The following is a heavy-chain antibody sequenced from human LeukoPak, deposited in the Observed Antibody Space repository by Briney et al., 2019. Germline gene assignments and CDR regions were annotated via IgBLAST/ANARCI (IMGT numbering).Heavy chain of an antibody. J-gene: IGHJ4*02. D-gene: IGHD6-19*01. CDR3: ATGRAYSSVDY. V-gene: IGHV4-59*01. Sequence: SETLSLTCTVSGGFISSYYWSWIRQPPGKGLEWIWCIYYTGSTKSNPSHKRRVTISVDTSKIQFSLKLSSVTAADTAVYYCATGRAYSSVDYWGQGTLVTVS. CDR2: IYYTGST. CDR1: GGFISSYY.